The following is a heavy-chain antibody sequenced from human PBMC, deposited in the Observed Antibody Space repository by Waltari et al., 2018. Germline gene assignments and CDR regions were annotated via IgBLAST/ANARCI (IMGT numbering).Heavy chain of an antibody. J-gene: IGHJ4*02. CDR3: ARGALYCSGGGCYPDY. Sequence: EVQLVESGGGLVKPGGSLRLSCAASGFTFSAYSMQWVRQAPGTGLEWVSSISSSRTSIYYADSVRGRFTISRDNAKNSLYLQMNSLRAEDTAVYYCARGALYCSGGGCYPDYWGQGTLVTVSS. CDR1: GFTFSAYS. D-gene: IGHD2-15*01. V-gene: IGHV3-21*01. CDR2: ISSSRTSI.